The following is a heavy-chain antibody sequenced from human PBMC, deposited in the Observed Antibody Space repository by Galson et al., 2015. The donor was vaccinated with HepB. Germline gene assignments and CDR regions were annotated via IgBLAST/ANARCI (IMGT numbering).Heavy chain of an antibody. CDR1: GFTFNTYN. Sequence: SLRLSCAASGFTFNTYNMNWVRQAPGKGLEWVAVISYDGSNKYYADSVKGRFTISRDNSKNTLYLQMNSLRAEDTAVYYCARDFGTSGWYLYFDYWGQGTLVTVSS. V-gene: IGHV3-30*04. CDR3: ARDFGTSGWYLYFDY. D-gene: IGHD6-19*01. J-gene: IGHJ4*02. CDR2: ISYDGSNK.